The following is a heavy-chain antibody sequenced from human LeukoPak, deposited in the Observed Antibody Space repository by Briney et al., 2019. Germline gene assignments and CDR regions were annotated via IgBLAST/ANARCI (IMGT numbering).Heavy chain of an antibody. J-gene: IGHJ4*02. V-gene: IGHV3-30*19. Sequence: GGSLTLSCAASGFTFSSYDMHWVRQAPGKELERVAVISYDGSHKYHADSVKGRVTISKDNSKNTLYLQIDSLRADDTGVYYCARDYSGNYCVDYWGQGTLVTVSS. D-gene: IGHD1-26*01. CDR2: ISYDGSHK. CDR1: GFTFSSYD. CDR3: ARDYSGNYCVDY.